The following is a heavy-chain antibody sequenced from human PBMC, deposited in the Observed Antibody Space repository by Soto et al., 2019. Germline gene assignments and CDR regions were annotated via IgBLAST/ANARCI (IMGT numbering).Heavy chain of an antibody. CDR2: IYYSEST. D-gene: IGHD2-21*02. Sequence: SETLSLTCTVSGGSISSYYWSWIRQPPGKGLEWIGYIYYSESTNYNPSLKSRVIISVDTSNNQFSLRLSSVTAADTAVYYCARDLWGYCGTDCYPLDVWGQGTTVT. J-gene: IGHJ6*02. V-gene: IGHV4-59*01. CDR3: ARDLWGYCGTDCYPLDV. CDR1: GGSISSYY.